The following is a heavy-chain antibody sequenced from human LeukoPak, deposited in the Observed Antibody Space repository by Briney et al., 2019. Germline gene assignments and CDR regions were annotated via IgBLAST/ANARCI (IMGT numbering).Heavy chain of an antibody. V-gene: IGHV4-38-2*02. CDR2: ISHSGST. D-gene: IGHD5-12*01. J-gene: IGHJ4*02. CDR1: GYSIRSGYS. CDR3: ASAFSAYDPFDS. Sequence: SETLSLTCTVSGYSIRSGYSWGWIRQPPGKGLEWMGTISHSGSTNYNPSLKSRVTMSVDTSKNQFSLRLNSVTATDTAVYYCASAFSAYDPFDSWGQGTLVTVSS.